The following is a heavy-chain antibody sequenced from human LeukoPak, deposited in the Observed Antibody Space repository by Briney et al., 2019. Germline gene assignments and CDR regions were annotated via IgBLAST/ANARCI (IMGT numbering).Heavy chain of an antibody. Sequence: GGSLRLPCAASGFTFTNARMNWVRQAPGRGLEWVGRIKSKTDGETTDYAAPVKGRFTISRDNSKNTLYLQMNSLRAEDTAVYYCAKDGYSSGWYYYYYGMDVWGQGTTVTVSS. D-gene: IGHD6-19*01. CDR3: AKDGYSSGWYYYYYGMDV. CDR1: GFTFTNAR. CDR2: IKSKTDGETT. V-gene: IGHV3-15*07. J-gene: IGHJ6*02.